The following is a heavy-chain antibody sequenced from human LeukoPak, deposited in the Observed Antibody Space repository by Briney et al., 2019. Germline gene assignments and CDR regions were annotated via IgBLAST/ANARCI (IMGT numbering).Heavy chain of an antibody. CDR2: INPNSGGT. Sequence: ASVKVSFKASGYTFTGYYMHWVRPAPGQGLEWMGWINPNSGGTNYAQKFQGRVTMTRDTSISTAYMELSRLRSDDTAVYYCASGPDVRLYYFDYWGQGTLVTVSS. D-gene: IGHD3/OR15-3a*01. V-gene: IGHV1-2*02. J-gene: IGHJ4*02. CDR3: ASGPDVRLYYFDY. CDR1: GYTFTGYY.